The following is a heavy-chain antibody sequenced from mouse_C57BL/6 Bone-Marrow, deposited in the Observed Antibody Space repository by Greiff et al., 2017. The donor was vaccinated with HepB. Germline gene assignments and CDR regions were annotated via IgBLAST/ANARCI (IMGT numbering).Heavy chain of an antibody. D-gene: IGHD2-4*01. CDR2: IDPSDSYT. J-gene: IGHJ2*01. V-gene: IGHV1-59*01. Sequence: QVPLQQPGAALVRPGTSVKLSCKASGYTFTSYWMHWVKQRPGQGLEWIGVIDPSDSYTNYNQKFKGKATLTVDTSSSTAYMQLSSLTSEDSAVYYCARTLYDYDGDYWGQGTTLTVSS. CDR1: GYTFTSYW. CDR3: ARTLYDYDGDY.